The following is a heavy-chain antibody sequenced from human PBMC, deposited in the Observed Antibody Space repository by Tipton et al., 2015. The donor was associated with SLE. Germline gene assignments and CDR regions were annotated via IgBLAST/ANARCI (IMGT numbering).Heavy chain of an antibody. D-gene: IGHD2-2*01. CDR2: IYYSGST. CDR3: ARVVKGISCYWSDP. CDR1: GASISSYS. V-gene: IGHV4-59*01. Sequence: TLSLTCTVSGASISSYSWSWIRQPPGKGLEWIGYIYYSGSTNYNPSLKSRVTISVDTSKKQFSLKLSSVTAADTAVYYCARVVKGISCYWSDPWVQGTLVPVS. J-gene: IGHJ5*02.